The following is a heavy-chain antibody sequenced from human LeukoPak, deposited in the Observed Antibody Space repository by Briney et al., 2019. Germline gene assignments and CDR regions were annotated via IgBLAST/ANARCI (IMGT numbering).Heavy chain of an antibody. CDR1: GFTFSSYA. CDR3: ARVGDYGDYADY. J-gene: IGHJ4*02. V-gene: IGHV3-64*01. D-gene: IGHD4-17*01. CDR2: ISSNGGST. Sequence: PGGTLRLSCEASGFTFSSYAMHWVRQAPGNGLEYVSAISSNGGSTYYANSVKGRFTISRDNSKNTLYLQMGSLRAEDMAVYYCARVGDYGDYADYWGQGTLVTVSS.